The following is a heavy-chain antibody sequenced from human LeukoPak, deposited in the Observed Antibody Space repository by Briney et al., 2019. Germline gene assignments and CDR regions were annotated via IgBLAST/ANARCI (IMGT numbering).Heavy chain of an antibody. CDR2: IDKDGSKV. D-gene: IGHD3-10*01. Sequence: GGSLRLSCAASGFSFSSYWLHWVRQPPGKGLVWVPRIDKDGSKVNYADSVKGRFTISRDNAKNTLYLQMNSLRAEDTAVYFCAREAYASGNYFSDHWGQGTLVTVAS. CDR3: AREAYASGNYFSDH. V-gene: IGHV3-74*01. J-gene: IGHJ4*02. CDR1: GFSFSSYW.